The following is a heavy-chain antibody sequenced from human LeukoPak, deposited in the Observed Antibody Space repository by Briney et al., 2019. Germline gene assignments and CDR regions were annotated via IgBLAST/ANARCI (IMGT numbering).Heavy chain of an antibody. CDR3: ARDQYSSSWYGGGDAFDI. V-gene: IGHV1-69*13. CDR2: IIPIFGTA. CDR1: GGTFSIYA. D-gene: IGHD6-13*01. J-gene: IGHJ3*02. Sequence: GASVTVSCKASGGTFSIYAISWVRQAPGQGLEWMGGIIPIFGTANYAQKFQGRVTITADESTSTAYMELSSLRSEDTAVYYCARDQYSSSWYGGGDAFDIWGQGTMVTVSS.